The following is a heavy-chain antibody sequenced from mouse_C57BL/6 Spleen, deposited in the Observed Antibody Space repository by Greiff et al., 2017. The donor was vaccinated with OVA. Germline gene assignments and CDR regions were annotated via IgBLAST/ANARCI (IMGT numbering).Heavy chain of an antibody. V-gene: IGHV1-55*01. CDR3: ARRDYDYDGPYYFDY. J-gene: IGHJ2*01. CDR2: IYPGSGST. D-gene: IGHD2-4*01. CDR1: GYTFTSYW. Sequence: QVQLKESGAELVKPGASVKMSCKASGYTFTSYWITWVKQRPGQGLEWIGDIYPGSGSTNYNEKFKSKATLTVDTSSSTAYMQLSSLTSEDSAVYYCARRDYDYDGPYYFDYWGQGTTLTVSS.